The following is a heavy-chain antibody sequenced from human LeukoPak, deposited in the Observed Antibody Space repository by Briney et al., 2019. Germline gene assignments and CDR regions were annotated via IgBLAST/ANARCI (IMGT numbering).Heavy chain of an antibody. V-gene: IGHV3-33*08. CDR1: GFTFSSYT. CDR2: LWSDGRTE. Sequence: GRSLRLSCAASGFTFSSYTMHWARQAPGKGLEWVAVLWSDGRTEKYADSVKGRFTVSRDNFKNTLYLQMNSLRVEDTAVYYCARRFLTGLGGNWFDPWGQGTLVTVSS. J-gene: IGHJ5*02. D-gene: IGHD3-16*01. CDR3: ARRFLTGLGGNWFDP.